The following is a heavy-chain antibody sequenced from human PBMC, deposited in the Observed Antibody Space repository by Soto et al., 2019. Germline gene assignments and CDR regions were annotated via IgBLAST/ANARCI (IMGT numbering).Heavy chain of an antibody. V-gene: IGHV4-59*12. CDR1: GGSISSYY. D-gene: IGHD6-25*01. J-gene: IGHJ6*02. CDR2: IYHSGYT. CDR3: ARDLIAAGLGGMDV. Sequence: LSLTCTVSGGSISSYYWGWIRQSPGKGLEWIGIIYHSGYTYYNPSLKSRVTISVDTSKNQLSLNLTSVTAADTAVYCCARDLIAAGLGGMDVWGQGTTVTVSS.